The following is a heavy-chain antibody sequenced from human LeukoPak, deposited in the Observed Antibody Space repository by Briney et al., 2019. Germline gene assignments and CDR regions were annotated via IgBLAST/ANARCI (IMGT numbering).Heavy chain of an antibody. CDR2: IRSKAYGGTT. CDR3: TRDKITVTTGDTNAFDI. D-gene: IGHD4-17*01. V-gene: IGHV3-49*04. CDR1: GFTFGDYA. Sequence: PGGSLRLSCTTSGFTFGDYAMSWVRQAPGKGLEWVGFIRSKAYGGTTEYAASVKGRFTISRDDSKNIAYLQMISLKTEDTAVYFCTRDKITVTTGDTNAFDIWGQGTMVTVSS. J-gene: IGHJ3*02.